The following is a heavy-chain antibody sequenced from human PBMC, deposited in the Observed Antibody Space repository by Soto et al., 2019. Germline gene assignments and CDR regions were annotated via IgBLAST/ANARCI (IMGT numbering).Heavy chain of an antibody. Sequence: SVKVSCKASGGTFSSYAISWVRQAPGQGLEWMGGIIPIFGTANYAQKFQGRVTITADESTSTAYMELSSLRSEDTAVYYCASNLSSIAAGRYDYWGQGTQVTVSS. CDR2: IIPIFGTA. D-gene: IGHD6-6*01. V-gene: IGHV1-69*13. CDR3: ASNLSSIAAGRYDY. J-gene: IGHJ4*02. CDR1: GGTFSSYA.